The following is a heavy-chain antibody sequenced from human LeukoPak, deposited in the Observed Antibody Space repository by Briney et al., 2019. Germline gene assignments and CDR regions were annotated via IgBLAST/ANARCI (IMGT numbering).Heavy chain of an antibody. CDR2: IRYDGNDK. V-gene: IGHV3-30*02. Sequence: GGSLRLSCAASGFPFNYYGFYWVRQAPGKGLEWVAFIRYDGNDKFYAESVKGRFTISRDTSRNTLFLQMNSLRLEDTAVYYCAKDLMRDRWFGESWGQGTLVTVSS. CDR1: GFPFNYYG. CDR3: AKDLMRDRWFGES. D-gene: IGHD3-10*01. J-gene: IGHJ5*02.